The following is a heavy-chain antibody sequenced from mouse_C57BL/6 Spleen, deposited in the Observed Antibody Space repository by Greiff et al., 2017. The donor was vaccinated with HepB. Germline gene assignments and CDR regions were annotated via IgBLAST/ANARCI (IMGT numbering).Heavy chain of an antibody. CDR3: TREGYDYAWFAY. D-gene: IGHD2-4*01. CDR2: IRNKANNHAT. CDR1: GFTFSDAW. J-gene: IGHJ3*01. V-gene: IGHV6-6*01. Sequence: EVKLVESGGGLVQPGGSMKLSCAASGFTFSDAWMDWVRQSPEKGLEWVAEIRNKANNHATYYAESVKGRFTISRDDSKSSVYLQMNSLRAEDTGIYYCTREGYDYAWFAYWGQGTLVTVSA.